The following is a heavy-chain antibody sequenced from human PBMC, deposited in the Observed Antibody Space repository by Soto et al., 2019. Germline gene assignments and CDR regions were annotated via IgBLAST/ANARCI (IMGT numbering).Heavy chain of an antibody. D-gene: IGHD6-19*01. CDR1: GDIVSSNSAA. CDR3: ARTRGAQLRGAVAGTWDYYYYYGMDV. Sequence: PSQTLSLTCAISGDIVSSNSAAWNWIRQSPSRGLEWLGRTYYRSKWYNDYAVSVKSRITINPDTSKNQFSLQLNSVTPEDTAVYYCARTRGAQLRGAVAGTWDYYYYYGMDVWGQGTTVTVSS. V-gene: IGHV6-1*01. CDR2: TYYRSKWYN. J-gene: IGHJ6*02.